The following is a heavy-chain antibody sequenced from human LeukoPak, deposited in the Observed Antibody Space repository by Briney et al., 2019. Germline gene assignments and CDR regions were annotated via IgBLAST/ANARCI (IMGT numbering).Heavy chain of an antibody. CDR2: INPNSGGT. J-gene: IGHJ5*02. CDR3: VRGPARGNWFDP. Sequence: ASVTVSCKASGYTFTGYYMHWVRQAPGQGLEWMGRINPNSGGTNYAQKFQGRVTMTRDTSISTAYMELSRLRSDDTAVYYCVRGPARGNWFDPWGQGTLVTVSS. CDR1: GYTFTGYY. V-gene: IGHV1-2*06.